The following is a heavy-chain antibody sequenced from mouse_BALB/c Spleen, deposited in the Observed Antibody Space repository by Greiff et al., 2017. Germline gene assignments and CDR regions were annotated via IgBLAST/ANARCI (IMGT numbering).Heavy chain of an antibody. Sequence: VQLQQSGAGLVKPSPSLYISCTATGYTITSDYVWKWIRQLPGNKQGWVGIISDSGSTSYNPTLKSRTTITRDTSKNQFYLQLNSVTTEDTAAYYCARGGIYGNYDDAIDYWGQGTSVTVSS. CDR3: ARGGIYGNYDDAIDY. V-gene: IGHV3-2*02. CDR2: ISDSGST. CDR1: GYTITSDYV. J-gene: IGHJ4*01. D-gene: IGHD2-1*01.